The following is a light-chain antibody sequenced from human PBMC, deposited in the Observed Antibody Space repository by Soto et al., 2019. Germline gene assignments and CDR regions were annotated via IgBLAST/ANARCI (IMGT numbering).Light chain of an antibody. J-gene: IGKJ3*01. CDR2: GAS. CDR1: QSVSSN. Sequence: EIVMTQSPATLSVSPGERATLSCRASQSVSSNLAWYQQKPGQAPRLLIYGASTRATGIPARFSGSGSGTEFTLPIRSLQSEDFAAYYCQHRFTFGPGTKVDIK. CDR3: QHRFT. V-gene: IGKV3-15*01.